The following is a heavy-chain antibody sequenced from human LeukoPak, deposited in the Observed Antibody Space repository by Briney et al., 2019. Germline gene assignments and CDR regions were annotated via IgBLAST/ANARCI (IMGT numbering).Heavy chain of an antibody. Sequence: PSETLSLTCTVSGGSISGYYWSWIRQPPGKGLEWIGYIYYSGSTNYNPSLKSRLTISVDTSKNQLSLKLSAVTAADTAVFYCARESPPADYWGQGTLVTVSS. CDR2: IYYSGST. CDR1: GGSISGYY. V-gene: IGHV4-59*08. CDR3: ARESPPADY. J-gene: IGHJ4*02.